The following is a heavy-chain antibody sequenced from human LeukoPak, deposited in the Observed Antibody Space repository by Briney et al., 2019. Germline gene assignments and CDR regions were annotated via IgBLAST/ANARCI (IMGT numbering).Heavy chain of an antibody. D-gene: IGHD3-3*01. CDR3: ARLTVPKFTIFGVGTGGAFDI. J-gene: IGHJ3*02. V-gene: IGHV4-31*03. CDR1: GGSISSGGYY. CDR2: IYYSGST. Sequence: SQTLSLTCTVSGGSISSGGYYWSWIRQHPGKGLEWIGYIYYSGSTYYNPSLKSRVTISVDTSKNQFSLKLSSVTAADTAVYYCARLTVPKFTIFGVGTGGAFDIWGQGTMVTVSS.